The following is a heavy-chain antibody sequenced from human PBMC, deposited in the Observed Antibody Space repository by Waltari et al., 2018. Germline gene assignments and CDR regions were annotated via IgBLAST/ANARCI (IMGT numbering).Heavy chain of an antibody. V-gene: IGHV1-69*01. J-gene: IGHJ4*02. D-gene: IGHD3-3*01. CDR3: ARCVGFLEWLSPFDY. Sequence: QVQLVQSGAEVKKPGSSVKVSCKASGGTFSSYAISWVRQATGQGLEWMGGSIPIFVTANNEQKFQGRGTITADESTSTAYMELSSLRSEDTAVYYCARCVGFLEWLSPFDYWGQGTLVTVSS. CDR1: GGTFSSYA. CDR2: SIPIFVTA.